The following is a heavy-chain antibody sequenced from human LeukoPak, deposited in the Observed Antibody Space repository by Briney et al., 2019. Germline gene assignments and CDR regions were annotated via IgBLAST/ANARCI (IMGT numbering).Heavy chain of an antibody. Sequence: SGTLSLTCAFSGDSISTSTWWNWVRQPPGKGLEWIGEIYHSGSTNRNPSLKSRVTISVDKTKNQFSLKLSSVTAADTAMYYCARGHNENNYKSTIDVWGQGTMVTVSS. D-gene: IGHD1/OR15-1a*01. J-gene: IGHJ3*01. CDR1: GDSISTSTW. CDR3: ARGHNENNYKSTIDV. V-gene: IGHV4-4*02. CDR2: IYHSGST.